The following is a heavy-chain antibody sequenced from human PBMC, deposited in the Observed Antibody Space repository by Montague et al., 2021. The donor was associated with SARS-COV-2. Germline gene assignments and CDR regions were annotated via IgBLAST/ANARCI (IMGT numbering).Heavy chain of an antibody. Sequence: PALVKPTQTLTLTCTFSGFSLSTSGMCVSWIRQPPGKALEWLAGIDWDDDKYYSTSLKTRLTISKDTSKNQVVLTMTNMDPVDTATYYCARILVAAAGSPFDPWGQGTLVTVSS. CDR1: GFSLSTSGMC. CDR2: IDWDDDK. J-gene: IGHJ5*02. D-gene: IGHD6-13*01. V-gene: IGHV2-70*11. CDR3: ARILVAAAGSPFDP.